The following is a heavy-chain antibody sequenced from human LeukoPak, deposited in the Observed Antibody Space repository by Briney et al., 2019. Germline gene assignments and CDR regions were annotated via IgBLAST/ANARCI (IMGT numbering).Heavy chain of an antibody. D-gene: IGHD2-15*01. CDR1: GYTFTSYY. CDR3: ARTEGTDCSGGSCYFRY. V-gene: IGHV1-46*01. Sequence: ASVKVSCKASGYTFTSYYMHWVRQAPGQGLEWMGIINPSGGSTGYAQKFQGRVTMTRDTSTSTVYMELSSLRSEDTAVYYCARTEGTDCSGGSCYFRYWGQGTLVTVSS. CDR2: INPSGGST. J-gene: IGHJ4*02.